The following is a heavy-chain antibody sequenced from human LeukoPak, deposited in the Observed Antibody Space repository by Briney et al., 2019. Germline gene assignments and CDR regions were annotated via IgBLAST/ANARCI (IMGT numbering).Heavy chain of an antibody. J-gene: IGHJ4*02. CDR1: GFTFSSFA. CDR2: ISSGGGTT. Sequence: GGSLRLSCAASGFTFSSFAMNWVRQAPGKGLEWVSAISSGGGTTYYADSVKGRFTISRDNSKNTLYLQMNSLRADDTAVYFCAKCPDYDCWGQGTLVTVSS. V-gene: IGHV3-23*01. D-gene: IGHD1-14*01. CDR3: AKCPDYDC.